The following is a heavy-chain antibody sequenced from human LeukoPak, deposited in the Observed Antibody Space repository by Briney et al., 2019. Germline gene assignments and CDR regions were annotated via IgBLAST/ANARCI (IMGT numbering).Heavy chain of an antibody. V-gene: IGHV3-23*01. J-gene: IGHJ3*02. CDR1: GFNFITAA. D-gene: IGHD5-24*01. CDR3: VKDIQLSI. CDR2: IGSSGGST. Sequence: GGSLTLSCAASGFNFITAAMTWVRQAPGKGLEWVSLIGSSGGSTYYADSVKGRFTISRDNSNHTLSLQMNSLRVEDTAIYYCVKDIQLSIWGRGTMVTVSS.